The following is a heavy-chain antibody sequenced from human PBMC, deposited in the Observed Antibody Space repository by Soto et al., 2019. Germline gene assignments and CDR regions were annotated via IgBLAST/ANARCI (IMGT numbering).Heavy chain of an antibody. J-gene: IGHJ3*02. V-gene: IGHV1-2*02. CDR1: GYTFTGYY. D-gene: IGHD2-15*01. CDR2: IIPNSDGT. CDR3: ERDLRLYAFDI. Sequence: ASVKVSCKASGYTFTGYYMHWVRQAPGQGLEWMGWIIPNSDGTNYAQKFQGRVTMTRDTSISTAYMELNRLRSDDTAVYYCERDLRLYAFDIWGQGTMVTVSS.